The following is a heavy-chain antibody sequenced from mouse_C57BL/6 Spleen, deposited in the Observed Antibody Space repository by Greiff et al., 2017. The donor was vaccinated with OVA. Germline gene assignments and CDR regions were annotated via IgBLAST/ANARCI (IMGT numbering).Heavy chain of an antibody. CDR3: TRSLSLGPFFAY. D-gene: IGHD6-2*01. Sequence: VQLVESGAELVRPGASVTLSCKASGYTFTDYEMHWVKQTPVHGLEWIGAIDPETGGTAYNQKFKGKAILTADKSASTAYMELRSLTSEDSAVYYCTRSLSLGPFFAYWGQGTLVTVSA. CDR2: IDPETGGT. CDR1: GYTFTDYE. V-gene: IGHV1-15*01. J-gene: IGHJ3*01.